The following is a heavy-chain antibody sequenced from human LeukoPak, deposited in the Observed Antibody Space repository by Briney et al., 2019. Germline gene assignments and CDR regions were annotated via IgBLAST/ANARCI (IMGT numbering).Heavy chain of an antibody. D-gene: IGHD3-22*01. Sequence: GGSLRLSCAASGFTVSSNYMSWVRQAPGKGLEWVSVIYSGGSTYYADSVKGRFTISRDNSKNTLYLQMNSLRAEDTAVYYCAKVGYYDSSGYYYYYYYMDVWGKGTTVTISS. CDR3: AKVGYYDSSGYYYYYYYMDV. CDR1: GFTVSSNY. V-gene: IGHV3-53*01. CDR2: IYSGGST. J-gene: IGHJ6*03.